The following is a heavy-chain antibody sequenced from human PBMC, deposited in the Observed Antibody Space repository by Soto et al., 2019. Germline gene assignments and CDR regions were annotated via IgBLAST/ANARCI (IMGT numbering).Heavy chain of an antibody. J-gene: IGHJ6*02. D-gene: IGHD3-3*01. CDR2: INPSGGST. V-gene: IGHV1-46*01. CDR3: ASITIFGVVPWAQTDYYYGMDV. CDR1: GYTFSSYY. Sequence: GASVKVSCKSSGYTFSSYYMHWVRQAPGQGLEWMGIINPSGGSTSYAQKFQGRVTMTRDTSTSTVYMELSSLRSEDTAVYYCASITIFGVVPWAQTDYYYGMDVWGQGTTVTVSS.